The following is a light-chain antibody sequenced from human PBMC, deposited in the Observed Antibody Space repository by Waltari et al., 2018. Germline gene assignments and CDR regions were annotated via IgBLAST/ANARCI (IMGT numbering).Light chain of an antibody. Sequence: QSSLTQPPPVSGSPGPPGTIPCPGTSRDVEGYHHFPWYQQPPGKAPQLMIYDVNKRPSGVPDRFSGSKSGNTASLTIAGLQAEDEADYYCYSYAGTSTWVFGGGTKLTVL. CDR3: YSYAGTSTWV. CDR2: DVN. J-gene: IGLJ3*02. CDR1: SRDVEGYHH. V-gene: IGLV2-11*01.